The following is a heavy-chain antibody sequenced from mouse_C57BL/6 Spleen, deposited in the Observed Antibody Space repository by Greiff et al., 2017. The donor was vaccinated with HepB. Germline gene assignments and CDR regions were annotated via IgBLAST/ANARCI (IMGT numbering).Heavy chain of an antibody. CDR3: ARRYYGSERYFDY. Sequence: VQLQQSGAELVRPGTSVKVSCKASGYAFTNYLIEWVKQRPGQGLEWIGVINPGSGGTNYNEKFKGKATLTADKSSSTAYMQLSSLTSEDSAVYFCARRYYGSERYFDYWGQGTTLTVSS. J-gene: IGHJ2*01. D-gene: IGHD1-1*01. V-gene: IGHV1-54*01. CDR1: GYAFTNYL. CDR2: INPGSGGT.